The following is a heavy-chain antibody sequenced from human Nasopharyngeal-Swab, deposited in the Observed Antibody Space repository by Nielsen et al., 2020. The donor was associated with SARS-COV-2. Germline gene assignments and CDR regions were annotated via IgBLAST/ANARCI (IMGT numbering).Heavy chain of an antibody. V-gene: IGHV1-3*01. J-gene: IGHJ4*02. CDR2: INAGNGNT. Sequence: ASVKVSCKASGYTFTSYAMHWVRQAPGQRLEWMGWINAGNGNTKYSQKFQGRVTITRDTSASTAYMELSSLRSEDTAVYYCARGRGGLRLITMILTEPINDYWGQGTLVTVSS. CDR1: GYTFTSYA. D-gene: IGHD3-22*01. CDR3: ARGRGGLRLITMILTEPINDY.